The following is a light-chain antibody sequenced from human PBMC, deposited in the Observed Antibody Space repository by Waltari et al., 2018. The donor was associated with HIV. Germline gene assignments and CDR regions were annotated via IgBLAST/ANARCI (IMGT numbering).Light chain of an antibody. CDR1: RSNIGSNF. CDR2: RNN. Sequence: QSVLPQPPSASGTPGQRVTISCSGSRSNIGSNFVYWYQQLPGMAPKLLIYRNNQRPSGVPDRFSGSKSGTSASLAISGLRSEDGADYYCAVWDDSLTGHVVFGGGTKLTVL. CDR3: AVWDDSLTGHVV. J-gene: IGLJ2*01. V-gene: IGLV1-47*01.